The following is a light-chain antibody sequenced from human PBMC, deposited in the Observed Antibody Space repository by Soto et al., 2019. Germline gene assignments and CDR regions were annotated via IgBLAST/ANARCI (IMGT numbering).Light chain of an antibody. CDR2: DVS. V-gene: IGLV2-14*03. CDR3: SSHTNTNSYV. Sequence: QSVLTQPASVSGSPGQSITISCTGTSSDVGGSDYVSWYQHHPDKAPKLVISDVSNRPSGVSYRFSCSKSGNTASLTISGLQAEDEAIYYCSSHTNTNSYVFGTGTKVTVL. CDR1: SSDVGGSDY. J-gene: IGLJ1*01.